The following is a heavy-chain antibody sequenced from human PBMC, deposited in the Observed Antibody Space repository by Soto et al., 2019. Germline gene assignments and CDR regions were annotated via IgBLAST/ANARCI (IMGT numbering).Heavy chain of an antibody. D-gene: IGHD3-3*01. V-gene: IGHV1-69*01. J-gene: IGHJ4*02. CDR3: ARSFTKSRRGGVAFDY. CDR1: GGTISSFP. CDR2: IIPSDGTA. Sequence: QVQLVQSGAEVKKPGSSVKVSCTTAGGTISSFPINWVRQAPGQGLEWMGGIIPSDGTAKYAEKFQGRVTITADASSSTAYMDLSSLRSEDTAVYYCARSFTKSRRGGVAFDYWGQGTLITVSP.